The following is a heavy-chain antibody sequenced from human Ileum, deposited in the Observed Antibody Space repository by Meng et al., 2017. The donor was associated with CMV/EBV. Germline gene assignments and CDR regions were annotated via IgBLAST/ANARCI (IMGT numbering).Heavy chain of an antibody. D-gene: IGHD2-8*01. J-gene: IGHJ5*02. CDR1: GASISDYY. Sequence: SETLSLTCTVSGASISDYYWSWIRQFPGKGLEWIGYVSYTGTNANHSLKSRVAVSKDTSKNQFSLKLTSVTAADTAIYYCVRDRQYHDLNGHYRYFSSWGQGTLVTVSS. CDR2: VSYTGT. V-gene: IGHV4-59*01. CDR3: VRDRQYHDLNGHYRYFSS.